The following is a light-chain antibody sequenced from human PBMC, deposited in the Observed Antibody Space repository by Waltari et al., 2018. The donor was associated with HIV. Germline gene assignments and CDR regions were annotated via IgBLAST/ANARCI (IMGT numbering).Light chain of an antibody. CDR2: EGS. J-gene: IGLJ2*01. CDR1: GSDVRCYKL. Sequence: QSALTQPASVSGSPALSITISCTGTGSDVRCYKLVSCYQQYPGKAPKLIIYEGSKRPSWISNRFSGSQSGNTASLTISGLQAEDEADYYCCSYAVSSTSVIFGGGTKLTVL. CDR3: CSYAVSSTSVI. V-gene: IGLV2-23*01.